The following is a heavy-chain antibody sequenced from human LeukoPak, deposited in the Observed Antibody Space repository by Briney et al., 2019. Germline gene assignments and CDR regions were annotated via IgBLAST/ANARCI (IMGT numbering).Heavy chain of an antibody. D-gene: IGHD3-10*01. J-gene: IGHJ4*02. CDR3: ARGELGEFDY. CDR1: GYSISRRYY. CDR2: ISHSGST. V-gene: IGHV4-38-2*01. Sequence: SETLSLTYAVSGYSISRRYYWNCIRQFPGKGLEWIGSISHSGSTSYNPSLKRRITISLETSKNQFSLRLISVTAADSALYYCARGELGEFDYWGQGRLVIVSS.